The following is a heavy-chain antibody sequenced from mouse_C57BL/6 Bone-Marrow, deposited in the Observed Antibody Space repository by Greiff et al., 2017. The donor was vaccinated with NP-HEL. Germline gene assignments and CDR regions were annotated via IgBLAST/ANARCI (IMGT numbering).Heavy chain of an antibody. V-gene: IGHV5-6*01. J-gene: IGHJ2*01. D-gene: IGHD1-1*01. CDR3: ARLLYYGSSYDY. Sequence: EVNVVESGGDLVKPGGSLKLSCAASGFTFSSYGMSWVRPTPDKRLEWVATISSGGSYTYYPDSVKGRFTISRDNAKNTLYLQMSSLKSEDTAMYYCARLLYYGSSYDYWGQGTTLTVSS. CDR2: ISSGGSYT. CDR1: GFTFSSYG.